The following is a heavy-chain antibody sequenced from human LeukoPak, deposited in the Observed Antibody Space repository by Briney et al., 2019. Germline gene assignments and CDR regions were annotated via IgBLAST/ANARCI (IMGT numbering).Heavy chain of an antibody. CDR1: GFTFSGCW. CDR2: IKGGGSQK. Sequence: GGSLRLSCVASGFTFSGCWMSWVRQAPGKGLEWVANIKGGGSQKYYVDSVKSRFTVSRDNAKNSLYLQMNSLRAEDTAVYYCVSRLVPGLSWGQGTLVIVSS. CDR3: VSRLVPGLS. D-gene: IGHD4-11*01. V-gene: IGHV3-7*01. J-gene: IGHJ4*02.